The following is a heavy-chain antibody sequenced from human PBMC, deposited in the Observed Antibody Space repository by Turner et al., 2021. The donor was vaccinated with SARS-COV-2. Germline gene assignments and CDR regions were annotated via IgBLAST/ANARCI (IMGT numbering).Heavy chain of an antibody. Sequence: QVQLQESGPGLVKPSETLSLTCTVSGGSISSYYWSWIRQPPGKGLEWIGYIYYSGSTNYNPSLKSRVTISVDTSKNQFSLKLSSVTAADTAVYYCASYYYDSSGYDYAFDYWGHGTLVTVSS. J-gene: IGHJ4*01. CDR1: GGSISSYY. V-gene: IGHV4-59*01. CDR2: IYYSGST. D-gene: IGHD3-22*01. CDR3: ASYYYDSSGYDYAFDY.